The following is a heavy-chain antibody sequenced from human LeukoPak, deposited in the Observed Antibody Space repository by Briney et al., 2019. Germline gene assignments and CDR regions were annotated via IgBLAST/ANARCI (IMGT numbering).Heavy chain of an antibody. V-gene: IGHV3-7*01. CDR1: GFRFIDYW. CDR3: ARVEASGYDYGAFDY. CDR2: INQNGSEI. D-gene: IGHD5-12*01. J-gene: IGHJ4*02. Sequence: GGSLRLSCVASGFRFIDYWMTWVRQAPGRGLEWVANINQNGSEIYYLDSVEGRFTISRDNAKNSLFLQMNSLRVEDTSVYYCARVEASGYDYGAFDYWGQGTLVTVSS.